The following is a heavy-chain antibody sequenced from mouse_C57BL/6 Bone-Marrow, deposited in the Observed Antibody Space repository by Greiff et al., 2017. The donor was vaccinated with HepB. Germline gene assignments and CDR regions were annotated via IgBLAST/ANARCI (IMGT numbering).Heavy chain of an antibody. Sequence: DVMLVESGGGLVQPGESLKLSCESNESEFPSHDMSWVSKTPEKRLELVAAINSDGGSTYYPDTMARRFIISRDNTKKTLYLQMSSLRSEDTALYYCARVLIMDGAMDYWGQGTSVTVSS. CDR1: ESEFPSHD. CDR3: ARVLIMDGAMDY. J-gene: IGHJ4*01. D-gene: IGHD2-4*01. CDR2: INSDGGST. V-gene: IGHV5-2*01.